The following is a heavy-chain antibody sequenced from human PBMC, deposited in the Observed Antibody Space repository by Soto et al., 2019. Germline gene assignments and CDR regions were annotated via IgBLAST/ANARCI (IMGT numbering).Heavy chain of an antibody. D-gene: IGHD6-19*01. CDR2: ITHTGST. CDR1: VGSFSGYY. V-gene: IGHV4-34*01. CDR3: ARGDISGWYFDY. J-gene: IGHJ4*02. Sequence: QEQLQQWGAGRLKPSETLSLTCAVYVGSFSGYYWAWIRQPPGKGLEWIAEITHTGSTTYNPSLKSRVTISVDKSKNQFSLKLRSVTAADTAVYYCARGDISGWYFDYWGRGTPVSVSS.